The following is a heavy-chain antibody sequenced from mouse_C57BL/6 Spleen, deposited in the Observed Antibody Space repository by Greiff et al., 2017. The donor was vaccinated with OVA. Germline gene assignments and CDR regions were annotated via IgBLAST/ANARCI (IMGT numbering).Heavy chain of an antibody. CDR3: TRDGYYLYYYAMDY. V-gene: IGHV6-6*01. D-gene: IGHD2-3*01. CDR2: IRNKANNHAT. Sequence: EVKLEESGGGLVQPGGSMKLSCAASGFTFSDAWMVWVRQSPEKGLEWVAEIRNKANNHATYYAESVKGRFTISRDDSKSSVYLQMNSLRAEDTGIYYCTRDGYYLYYYAMDYWGQGTSVTVSS. J-gene: IGHJ4*01. CDR1: GFTFSDAW.